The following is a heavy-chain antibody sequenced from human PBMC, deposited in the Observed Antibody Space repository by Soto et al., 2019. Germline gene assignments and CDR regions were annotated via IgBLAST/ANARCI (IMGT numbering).Heavy chain of an antibody. V-gene: IGHV4-31*03. D-gene: IGHD3-10*01. J-gene: IGHJ4*02. CDR3: VRGSDPYKCGF. Sequence: QVQLQESGPGLVKPSQTLSLTCTVSGASVSSGLYFWNWIRQLPGKGLQWLGHVHPNGNIYYNPSLLRRVTMSMDTSNNQVSQQFNSVTVADTAVYFCVRGSDPYKCGFWGQGALVTVSS. CDR2: VHPNGNI. CDR1: GASVSSGLYF.